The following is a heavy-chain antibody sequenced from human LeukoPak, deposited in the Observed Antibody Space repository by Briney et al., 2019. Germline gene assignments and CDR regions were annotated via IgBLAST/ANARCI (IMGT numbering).Heavy chain of an antibody. V-gene: IGHV3-23*01. J-gene: IGHJ4*02. Sequence: GGSLRLSCAASGFTFSSYAMSWVRQAPGKGLEWVSGISSSGGDTPYADSVKGRFTISRDNSKNTLYLQMNSLRVEDTAIYYCAKKNSGPNLFDFWGRGTLVTVSS. CDR3: AKKNSGPNLFDF. CDR2: ISSSGGDT. D-gene: IGHD1-14*01. CDR1: GFTFSSYA.